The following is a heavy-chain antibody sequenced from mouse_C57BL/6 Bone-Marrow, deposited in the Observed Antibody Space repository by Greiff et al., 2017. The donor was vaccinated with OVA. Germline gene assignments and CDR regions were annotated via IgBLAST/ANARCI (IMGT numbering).Heavy chain of an antibody. CDR3: APQRGSSPYFDV. D-gene: IGHD1-1*01. Sequence: LQQSGAELVKPGASVKISCKASGYAFSSYWMNWVKQRPGKGLEWIGQIYPGDGDTNYNGKFKGKATLTADKSSSTAYMQLSSLTSEDSAVYFCAPQRGSSPYFDVWGTGTTVTVSS. CDR2: IYPGDGDT. V-gene: IGHV1-80*01. J-gene: IGHJ1*03. CDR1: GYAFSSYW.